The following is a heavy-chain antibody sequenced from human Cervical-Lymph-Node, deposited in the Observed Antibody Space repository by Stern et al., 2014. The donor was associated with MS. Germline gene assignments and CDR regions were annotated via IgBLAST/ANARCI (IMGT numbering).Heavy chain of an antibody. V-gene: IGHV3-33*01. CDR2: IRHDGGNQ. CDR3: GRDKYSKDFYYYGVDV. D-gene: IGHD4-11*01. Sequence: VQLVESGGGVVQPGKSLKLSCAVSGFTFKNFGMHWVRQAPGKGLEWLGVIRHDGGNQYYADSVKGRVTISRDNFKDTLYIQMNSLRADDTAVYYCGRDKYSKDFYYYGVDVWGQGTAVTVSS. J-gene: IGHJ6*02. CDR1: GFTFKNFG.